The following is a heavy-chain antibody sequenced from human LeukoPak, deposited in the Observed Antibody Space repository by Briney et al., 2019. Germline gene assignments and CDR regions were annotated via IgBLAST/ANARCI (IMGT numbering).Heavy chain of an antibody. D-gene: IGHD3-10*01. V-gene: IGHV3-66*01. CDR2: IYSGGST. CDR3: ARGTVTMVDY. J-gene: IGHJ4*02. Sequence: GGSLRLSCAASGFTVSSNYMSWVRQAPGRGLEWVSVIYSGGSTYYADSVKGRFTVSRDNSKNTLFLQMNSLRAGDTAVYYCARGTVTMVDYWGQGTLVTVSS. CDR1: GFTVSSNY.